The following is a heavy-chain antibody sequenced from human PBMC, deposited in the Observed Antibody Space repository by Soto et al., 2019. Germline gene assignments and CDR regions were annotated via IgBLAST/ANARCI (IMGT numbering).Heavy chain of an antibody. CDR3: AIGGGWQTDY. D-gene: IGHD3-16*01. CDR1: GVYIDGHY. CDR2: VYYSGTT. Sequence: QVQLQESGPGLVKPSETLSLTCSVSGVYIDGHYCNWFRQPPGKRPEWIGYVYYSGTTKYNPSLARRVAVSQDSSKNQFSLRLTSVTAADTAVYYCAIGGGWQTDYWGQGTLVTVSS. J-gene: IGHJ4*02. V-gene: IGHV4-59*11.